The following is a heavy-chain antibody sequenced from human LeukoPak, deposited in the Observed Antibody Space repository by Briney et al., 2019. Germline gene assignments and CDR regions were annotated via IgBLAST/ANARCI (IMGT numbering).Heavy chain of an antibody. V-gene: IGHV3-30*18. D-gene: IGHD3-10*01. Sequence: PGRSLRLSCAASGFTFSSYGMNWVRQAPGKGLEWVAVISYDGSNTYYADSVKGRFTISRDNSKNMLYLQMDSLRAEDTAVYYCAKPYYYGSRSYMDYWGQGTLVTVSS. CDR1: GFTFSSYG. J-gene: IGHJ4*02. CDR3: AKPYYYGSRSYMDY. CDR2: ISYDGSNT.